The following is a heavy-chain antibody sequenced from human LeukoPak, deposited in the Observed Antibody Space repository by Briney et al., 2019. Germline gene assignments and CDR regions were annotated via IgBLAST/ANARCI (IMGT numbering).Heavy chain of an antibody. D-gene: IGHD5-12*01. Sequence: SETPSLTCTVSGGSISSYYWSWIRQPPGKGLEWIGYIYDSGSTNYNPSLKSRVTISVDTSKNQFSLKLSSVTAADTAVHYCARGGSGYDSFYYYGMDVWGQGTTVTVSS. CDR3: ARGGSGYDSFYYYGMDV. V-gene: IGHV4-59*01. CDR1: GGSISSYY. J-gene: IGHJ6*02. CDR2: IYDSGST.